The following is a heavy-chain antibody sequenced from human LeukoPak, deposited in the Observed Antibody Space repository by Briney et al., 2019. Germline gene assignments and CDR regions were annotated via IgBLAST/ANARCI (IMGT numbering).Heavy chain of an antibody. CDR1: GYTLTDYY. V-gene: IGHV1-2*02. J-gene: IGHJ3*02. CDR2: ITPSSGGT. D-gene: IGHD1-1*01. Sequence: GASVKVSCKASGYTLTDYYIHWVQQAPGQGLEWMGWITPSSGGTIYAQKFQGRVTMTRDMSISTAYMELSRLRSDDTAVYYCAKVASTTRRHDAFDIWGQGTLVTVSS. CDR3: AKVASTTRRHDAFDI.